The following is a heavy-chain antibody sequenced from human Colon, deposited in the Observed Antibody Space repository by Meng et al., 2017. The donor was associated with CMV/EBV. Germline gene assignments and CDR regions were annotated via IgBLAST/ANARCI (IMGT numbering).Heavy chain of an antibody. J-gene: IGHJ4*02. CDR3: ARDPGSGPDY. Sequence: QVQLQESGPGLVKPSQTLSLTCTVSGGTISSGGYYWSWIRQYPGKGLEWIGYMYNSGTTYYNPSLKSRVAISGDASKNQFSLKVTSVTAADTAVYFCARDPGSGPDYWGQGTLVTVSS. CDR2: MYNSGTT. V-gene: IGHV4-31*03. CDR1: GGTISSGGYY. D-gene: IGHD2-15*01.